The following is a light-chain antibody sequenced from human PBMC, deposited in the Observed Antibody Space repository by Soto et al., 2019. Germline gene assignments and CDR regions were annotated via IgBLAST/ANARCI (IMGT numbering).Light chain of an antibody. CDR3: QQYNVYSLT. CDR2: KAS. V-gene: IGKV1-5*03. CDR1: ESISSW. Sequence: DIQMTQSPSTLSASVGDRVTITCRASESISSWLAWYQQKPGKAPRLLIYKASTLESGVPSRFSGSGSGTEFTLPISSLQADDVSTYYCQQYNVYSLTFGGGTKVEIK. J-gene: IGKJ4*01.